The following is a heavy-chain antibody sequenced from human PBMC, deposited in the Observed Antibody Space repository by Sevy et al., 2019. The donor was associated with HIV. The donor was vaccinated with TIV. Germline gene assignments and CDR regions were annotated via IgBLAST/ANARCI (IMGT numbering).Heavy chain of an antibody. CDR1: GFTFSSYS. D-gene: IGHD3-22*01. V-gene: IGHV3-21*01. CDR3: ARVTEYYYDSSGYYHRYYGMDV. CDR2: ISSSSSYI. Sequence: GGPLRLSCAASGFTFSSYSMNWVRQAPGKGLEWVSSISSSSSYIYYADSVKGRFTISRDNAKNSLYLQMNSLRAEDTAVYYCARVTEYYYDSSGYYHRYYGMDVWGQGTTVTVSS. J-gene: IGHJ6*02.